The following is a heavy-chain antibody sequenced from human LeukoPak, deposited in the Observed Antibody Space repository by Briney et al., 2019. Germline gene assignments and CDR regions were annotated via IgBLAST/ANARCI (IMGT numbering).Heavy chain of an antibody. CDR3: ARDDRVRGVFDY. J-gene: IGHJ4*02. CDR2: IYYRGST. D-gene: IGHD3-10*01. Sequence: TSETLSLTCNVSGGSISSYYWSWIRQPPGKGLEWIGNIYYRGSTNYNPSLKSRVTISVDTSKNQFSLKLSSVTAADTAVYYCARDDRVRGVFDYWGQGTLVTVSS. V-gene: IGHV4-59*12. CDR1: GGSISSYY.